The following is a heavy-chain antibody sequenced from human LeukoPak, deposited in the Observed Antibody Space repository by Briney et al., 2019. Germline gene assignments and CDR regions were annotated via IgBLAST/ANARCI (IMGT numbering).Heavy chain of an antibody. CDR2: ISGSTGST. CDR1: GFPFSSDA. CDR3: ARDPPHGMDV. J-gene: IGHJ6*02. Sequence: PGGSLRLSCAGSGFPFSSDAMNWVRQAPGKGLEWVASISGSTGSTQYADSVKGRFTISRDNAKNSLYLQMSSLRAEDTAVYYCARDPPHGMDVWGQGTTVTVSS. V-gene: IGHV3-23*01.